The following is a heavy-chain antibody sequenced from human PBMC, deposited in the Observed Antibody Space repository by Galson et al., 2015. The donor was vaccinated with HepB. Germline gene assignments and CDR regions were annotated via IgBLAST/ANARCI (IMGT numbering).Heavy chain of an antibody. V-gene: IGHV3-33*08. J-gene: IGHJ4*02. Sequence: SLRLSCAASGFTFRNHCMRWVRQAPGKGLEWVAVIWYGGSDQYYADSEKGRFTITSDNSKNTLYLDKNSLKAYETALYYCARDIASRRLDYWGQGTLVTVSS. CDR1: GFTFRNHC. CDR2: IWYGGSDQ. CDR3: ARDIASRRLDY. D-gene: IGHD6-6*01.